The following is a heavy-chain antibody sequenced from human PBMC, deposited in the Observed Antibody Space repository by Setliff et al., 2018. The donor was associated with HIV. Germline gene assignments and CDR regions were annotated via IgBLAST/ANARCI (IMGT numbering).Heavy chain of an antibody. J-gene: IGHJ5*02. Sequence: ASVKVSCKASGYSFTDYYMHWVQQAPGKGLEWMGWISAYNGNTHYAQKFQGRVTMTTDTSTTTAYMELRSLRSDDTAVYYCARDPVPASSGTVWFDPWGQGTLVTVSS. CDR2: ISAYNGNT. CDR3: ARDPVPASSGTVWFDP. V-gene: IGHV1-18*04. CDR1: GYSFTDYY. D-gene: IGHD6-13*01.